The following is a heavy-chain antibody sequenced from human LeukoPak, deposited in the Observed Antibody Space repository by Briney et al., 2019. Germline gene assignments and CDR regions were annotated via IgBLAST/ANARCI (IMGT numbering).Heavy chain of an antibody. V-gene: IGHV3-23*01. J-gene: IGHJ1*01. CDR3: AKMGASEQWLVLGYFQH. CDR1: GFTFSTYA. Sequence: GGSLRLSCAASGFTFSTYAMSWVRQAPGKGLEWVSAISGSGGSTYYADSVKGRFTISRDNSKNTLYLQMNSLRAEDTAVYYCAKMGASEQWLVLGYFQHWGQGTLVTVSS. D-gene: IGHD6-19*01. CDR2: ISGSGGST.